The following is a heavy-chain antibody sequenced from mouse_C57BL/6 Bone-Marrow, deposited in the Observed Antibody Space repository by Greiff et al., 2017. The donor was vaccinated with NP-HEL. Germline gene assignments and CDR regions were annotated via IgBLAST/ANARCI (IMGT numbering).Heavy chain of an antibody. CDR1: GYTFTNYW. V-gene: IGHV1-63*01. Sequence: LVESGAELVRPGTSVKMSCKASGYTFTNYWIGWAKQRPGHGLEWIGDIYPGGGYTNYNEKFKGKATLTADKSSSTAYMQFSSLTSEDSAIYYCARRGYYFDYWGQGTTLTVSS. CDR3: ARRGYYFDY. CDR2: IYPGGGYT. J-gene: IGHJ2*01.